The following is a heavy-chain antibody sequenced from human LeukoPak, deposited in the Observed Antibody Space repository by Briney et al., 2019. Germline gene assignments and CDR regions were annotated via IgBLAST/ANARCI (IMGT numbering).Heavy chain of an antibody. CDR2: ISSSGSTI. V-gene: IGHV3-11*01. Sequence: GGSLRLSCAASGFTFSDYYMSWIRQAPGKGLEWVSYISSSGSTIYYADSVKGRFTISRDNAKNSLYLQMNSLRAEDPAVYYCARDRLRSRYDILTGYYYWGQGTLVTVSS. CDR3: ARDRLRSRYDILTGYYY. J-gene: IGHJ4*02. CDR1: GFTFSDYY. D-gene: IGHD3-9*01.